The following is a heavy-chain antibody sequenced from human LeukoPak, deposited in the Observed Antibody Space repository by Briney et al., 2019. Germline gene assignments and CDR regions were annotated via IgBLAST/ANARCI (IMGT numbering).Heavy chain of an antibody. V-gene: IGHV4-4*07. CDR1: GFTFDDYG. Sequence: GSLRLSCAASGFTFDDYGMSWVRQAPGKGLEWIGRIYTSGSTNYNPSLKSRVTMSVDTSKNQFSLKLSSVTAADTAVYYCARDFEVPAAIGYYYYYMDVWGKGTTVTVSS. J-gene: IGHJ6*03. D-gene: IGHD2-2*01. CDR3: ARDFEVPAAIGYYYYYMDV. CDR2: IYTSGST.